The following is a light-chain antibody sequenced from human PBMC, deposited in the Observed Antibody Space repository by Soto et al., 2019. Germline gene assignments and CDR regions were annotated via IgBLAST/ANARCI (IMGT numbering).Light chain of an antibody. CDR2: AAS. CDR3: QKYNRAPRT. CDR1: QGISNY. V-gene: IGKV1-27*01. Sequence: DIQMTQTPSSLSASVGDRVTITCRASQGISNYLAWYQQKPGKVPKLLIYAASTLQSGVPPRFSGSGFGTDFTLTISSLQPEDVATYYCQKYNRAPRTFGQGTKVEIK. J-gene: IGKJ1*01.